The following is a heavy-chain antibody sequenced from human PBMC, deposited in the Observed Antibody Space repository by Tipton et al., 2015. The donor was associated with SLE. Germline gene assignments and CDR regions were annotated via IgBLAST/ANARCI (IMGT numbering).Heavy chain of an antibody. D-gene: IGHD4-17*01. Sequence: FTFSRDNPKNTLYLQMNSLRAEDTAVYYCAKGLTTEYYYYMDVWGKGTTVTVSS. J-gene: IGHJ6*03. V-gene: IGHV3-23*01. CDR3: AKGLTTEYYYYMDV.